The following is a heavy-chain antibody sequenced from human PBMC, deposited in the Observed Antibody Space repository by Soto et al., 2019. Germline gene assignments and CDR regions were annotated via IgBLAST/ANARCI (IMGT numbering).Heavy chain of an antibody. CDR2: IVVGSGNT. J-gene: IGHJ5*02. V-gene: IGHV1-58*01. Sequence: QMQLVQSGPEVKKPGTSVKVSCKASGFTFTSSAVQWVRQAXGQRLEWIGWIVVGSGNTNYAQKFQERVTITRDMSTSTAYMELSSLRSEDTAVYYXXAPTLXXPGDWFDPWGQGTLVTVSS. CDR3: XAPTLXXPGDWFDP. CDR1: GFTFTSSA.